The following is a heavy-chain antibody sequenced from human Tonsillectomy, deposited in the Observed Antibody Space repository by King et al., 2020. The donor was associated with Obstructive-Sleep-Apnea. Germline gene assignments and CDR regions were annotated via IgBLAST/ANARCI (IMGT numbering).Heavy chain of an antibody. D-gene: IGHD2-2*03. CDR1: GGSIGSSSYY. CDR3: ARLDSEYFYHYGMDV. CDR2: INYSGST. V-gene: IGHV4-39*07. J-gene: IGHJ6*02. Sequence: QLQESGPGLVKPSETLSLTCTVSGGSIGSSSYYWGWIRQPPGKGLEWIGSINYSGSTYYNPSLKSRVTISVDTSKNQFSLKVNSVTAADTAVYYCARLDSEYFYHYGMDVWGQGTTVTVSS.